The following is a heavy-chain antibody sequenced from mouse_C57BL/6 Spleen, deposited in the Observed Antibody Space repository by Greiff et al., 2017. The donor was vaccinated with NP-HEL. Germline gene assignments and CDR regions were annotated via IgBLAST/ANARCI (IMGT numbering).Heavy chain of an antibody. J-gene: IGHJ2*01. CDR1: GYAFSSYW. CDR3: ARSRGYDLYYFDY. D-gene: IGHD2-3*01. V-gene: IGHV1-80*01. Sequence: QVQLQQSGAELVKPGASVKISCKASGYAFSSYWMNWVKQRPGKGLEWIGQIYPGDGDTNYNGKFKGKATLTADKSSSTAYMQLSSLTSEDSAVYFCARSRGYDLYYFDYWGQGTTLTVSS. CDR2: IYPGDGDT.